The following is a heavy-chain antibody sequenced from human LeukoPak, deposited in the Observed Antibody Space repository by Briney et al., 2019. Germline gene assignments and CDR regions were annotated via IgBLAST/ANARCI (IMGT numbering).Heavy chain of an antibody. J-gene: IGHJ5*01. CDR2: ISGTGGAT. CDR3: VKDPRDTYGTNWFVS. CDR1: GFTFSSYA. Sequence: QTGGSLRLSCAASGFTFSSYAMSWVRQAPGKGLEWVSQISGTGGATWYAGFARDRFTISRDNSKKTLYLQMSGLRVEDTAMYYCVKDPRDTYGTNWFVSWGQGTLLIVSS. D-gene: IGHD2-21*01. V-gene: IGHV3-23*01.